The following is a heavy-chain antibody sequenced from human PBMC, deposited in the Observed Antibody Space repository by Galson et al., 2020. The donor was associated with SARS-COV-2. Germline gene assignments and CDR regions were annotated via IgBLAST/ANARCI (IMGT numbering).Heavy chain of an antibody. CDR2: ISGSGSSI. CDR1: GFTFSTYA. CDR3: AKARQDYCTSTSCQGIDS. Sequence: GESLKISCAASGFTFSTYAMSWVRQAPGKGLQWVSAISGSGSSIYYADSVRGRFTISRDNSKNTLYLQMNNLRAEDTAIYFCAKARQDYCTSTSCQGIDSWGQGTLVTVSS. D-gene: IGHD2-2*01. V-gene: IGHV3-23*01. J-gene: IGHJ4*02.